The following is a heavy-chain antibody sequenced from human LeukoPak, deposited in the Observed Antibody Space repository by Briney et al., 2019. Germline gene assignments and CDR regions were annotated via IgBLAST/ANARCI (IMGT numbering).Heavy chain of an antibody. V-gene: IGHV3-23*01. CDR2: ISGSGGST. CDR3: AKDPLYCSSTSCELDY. Sequence: GGSLRLSCAASGFTFSSYAMSWVRQAPGKGLEWVSAISGSGGSTYYADSVKGRFTISRDNSKNTLYLQMNSLRAEDTAVYYCAKDPLYCSSTSCELDYWGQGTLVTVSS. CDR1: GFTFSSYA. J-gene: IGHJ4*02. D-gene: IGHD2-2*01.